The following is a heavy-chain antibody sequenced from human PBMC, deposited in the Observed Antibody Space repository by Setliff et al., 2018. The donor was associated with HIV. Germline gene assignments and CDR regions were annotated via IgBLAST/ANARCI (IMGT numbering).Heavy chain of an antibody. Sequence: HPGGSLRLSCTTSGFTLNKYAMSWVRQAPGKGLEWVSGVSSSGGGRYYADSVKGRFSISRDNSRNSVFLQMTSLRAEDTAVYYCAKDVYTNSPYYFDSWGQGTLVTVSS. CDR2: VSSSGGGR. V-gene: IGHV3-23*01. CDR1: GFTLNKYA. J-gene: IGHJ4*02. D-gene: IGHD2-2*02. CDR3: AKDVYTNSPYYFDS.